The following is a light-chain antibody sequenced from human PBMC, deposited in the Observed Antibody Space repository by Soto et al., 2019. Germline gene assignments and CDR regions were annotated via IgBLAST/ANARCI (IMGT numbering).Light chain of an antibody. CDR3: QQYNNWPPTWT. V-gene: IGKV3-15*01. CDR1: QSVSSK. J-gene: IGKJ1*01. CDR2: GAS. Sequence: EIVMTQFPDTLSVSPGESATLSCRASQSVSSKLAWYQQAPGQAPRLLIYGASTRATGIPARFSGSGSGTEFALTISSLQSEDFTLYYCQQYNNWPPTWTFGQGTKVEIK.